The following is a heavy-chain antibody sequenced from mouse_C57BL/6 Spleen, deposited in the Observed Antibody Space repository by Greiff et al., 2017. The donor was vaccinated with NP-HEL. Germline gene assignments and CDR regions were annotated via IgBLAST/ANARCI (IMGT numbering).Heavy chain of an antibody. J-gene: IGHJ1*03. CDR3: ARSDGRGYFDV. Sequence: VKLQQPGAELVMPGASVKLSCKASGYTFTSYWMHWVKQRPGQGLEWIGEIDPSDSYTNYNQKFKGKSTLTVDKSSSTAYMQLSSLTSEDSAVYYCARSDGRGYFDVWGTGTTVTVSS. D-gene: IGHD1-1*01. V-gene: IGHV1-69*01. CDR1: GYTFTSYW. CDR2: IDPSDSYT.